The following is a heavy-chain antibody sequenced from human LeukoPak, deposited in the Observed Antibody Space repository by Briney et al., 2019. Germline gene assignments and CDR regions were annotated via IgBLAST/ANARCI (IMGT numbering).Heavy chain of an antibody. J-gene: IGHJ4*02. Sequence: SETLSLTCAVYGGSFSGYYWSWIRQPPGKGLEWIGEINHSGSTNYNPSLKSRVTMSVDTSKNQFSLKLSSVTAADTAVYYCARAGGNYCSGGSCYAGGYITDYWGQGTLVTVSS. D-gene: IGHD2-15*01. V-gene: IGHV4-34*01. CDR3: ARAGGNYCSGGSCYAGGYITDY. CDR2: INHSGST. CDR1: GGSFSGYY.